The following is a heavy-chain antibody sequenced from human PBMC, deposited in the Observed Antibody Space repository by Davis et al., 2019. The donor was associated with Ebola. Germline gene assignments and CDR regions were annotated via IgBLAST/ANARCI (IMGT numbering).Heavy chain of an antibody. V-gene: IGHV3-74*01. D-gene: IGHD3-16*01. J-gene: IGHJ4*02. CDR3: GRGALFGIPAGTIDS. Sequence: HTGGSLRLSCAASGFTFISYWMHWVRQAPGKGLMWVARINIDGSSIIYADSVEGRFTVSRDNAKNKLYLEMNSLRSEDTAVYYCGRGALFGIPAGTIDSWGQGTLVTVSS. CDR1: GFTFISYW. CDR2: INIDGSSI.